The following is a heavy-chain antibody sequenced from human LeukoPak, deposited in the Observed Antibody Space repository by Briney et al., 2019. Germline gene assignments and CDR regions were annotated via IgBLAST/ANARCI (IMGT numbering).Heavy chain of an antibody. Sequence: PGRSLRLSCAASGFTFSSYGMHWVRQAPGKGLEWVAVISYDGSNKYYADSVKGRFTISRDNSKNTLYLQMNSLRAEDTAVYYCAKAPYSGSDPDAFDIWGQGTMVTVSS. J-gene: IGHJ3*02. V-gene: IGHV3-30*18. CDR2: ISYDGSNK. CDR1: GFTFSSYG. D-gene: IGHD1-26*01. CDR3: AKAPYSGSDPDAFDI.